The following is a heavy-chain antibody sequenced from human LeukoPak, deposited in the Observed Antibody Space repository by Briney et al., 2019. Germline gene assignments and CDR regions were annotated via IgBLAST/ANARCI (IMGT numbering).Heavy chain of an antibody. J-gene: IGHJ4*02. D-gene: IGHD5-12*01. CDR2: IYHSGST. V-gene: IGHV4-38-2*02. CDR1: GYSITSDYY. CDR3: ARESSVATFDY. Sequence: SETLSLTCSISGYSITSDYYWGWIRQPPGKGLEWIGSIYHSGSTNYNPSLKSRVAISVDTSKNQFSLKLSSVTAADTAVYYCARESSVATFDYWGQGTLVTVSS.